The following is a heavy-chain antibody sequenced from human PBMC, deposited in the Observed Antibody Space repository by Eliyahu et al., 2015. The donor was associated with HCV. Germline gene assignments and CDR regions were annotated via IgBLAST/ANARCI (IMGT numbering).Heavy chain of an antibody. V-gene: IGHV4-39*07. CDR2: XYYSGST. CDR3: ARDPWMAARSYYYYGMDV. D-gene: IGHD5-12*01. J-gene: IGHJ6*02. Sequence: QLQLQESGPGLVKPSETLSLTCTVSGGSISSSXYYWGWIRQPPGKGLXWIGSXYYSGSTYYNPSLKSRVTISVDTSKNQFSLKLSSVTAADTAVYYCARDPWMAARSYYYYGMDVWGQGTTVTVAS. CDR1: GGSISSSXYY.